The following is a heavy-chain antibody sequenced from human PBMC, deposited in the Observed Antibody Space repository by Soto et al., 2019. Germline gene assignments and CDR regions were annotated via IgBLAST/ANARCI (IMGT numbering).Heavy chain of an antibody. Sequence: QVQLVQSGAEVKKPGSSVKVSCKASGGTFSRSAISWVRQAPGQGLEWMGTIIPVLATPKYAQKFQGRVTITADESTSTVYMELDSLMSEDTAFYYCARDSTVTNAFEYWGQGTLVTVSS. D-gene: IGHD4-17*01. J-gene: IGHJ4*02. CDR3: ARDSTVTNAFEY. CDR1: GGTFSRSA. V-gene: IGHV1-69*11. CDR2: IIPVLATP.